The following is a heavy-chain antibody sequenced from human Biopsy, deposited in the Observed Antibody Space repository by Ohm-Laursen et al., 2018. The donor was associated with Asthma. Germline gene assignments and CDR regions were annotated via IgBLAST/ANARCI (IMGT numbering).Heavy chain of an antibody. V-gene: IGHV3-53*01. CDR3: ARAYGGSFFSGSFDI. J-gene: IGHJ3*02. CDR2: IYSGGGT. Sequence: SLRLSCAASGFTVSTNGMSWVRQPPGKGLEWVSVIYSGGGTYYADSVLGRVTISRDNSKNTQSLQMNSLRAEDTAVYYCARAYGGSFFSGSFDIWGQGTMVTVSS. CDR1: GFTVSTNG. D-gene: IGHD4-23*01.